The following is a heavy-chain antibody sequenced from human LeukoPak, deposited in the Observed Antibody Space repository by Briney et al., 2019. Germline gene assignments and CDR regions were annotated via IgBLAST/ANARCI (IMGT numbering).Heavy chain of an antibody. J-gene: IGHJ5*02. D-gene: IGHD6-13*01. V-gene: IGHV1-8*03. CDR3: ARTQQLVLRSPLDP. CDR1: GYTFTSYD. CDR2: MNPYSANT. Sequence: ASVKVSCKASGYTFTSYDIHWVRQATGQGLEWMGWMNPYSANTGYAQNFQGRITITRNTSISTAYMELSSLRSEDTAVYYCARTQQLVLRSPLDPWGQGTLVTVSS.